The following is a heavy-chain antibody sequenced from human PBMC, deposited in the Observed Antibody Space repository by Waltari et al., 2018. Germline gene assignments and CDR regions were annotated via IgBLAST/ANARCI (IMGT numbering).Heavy chain of an antibody. J-gene: IGHJ4*02. CDR2: INHSGST. CDR3: ARRKPYSSSSQLDY. D-gene: IGHD6-6*01. V-gene: IGHV4-34*01. CDR1: GGSFSGYY. Sequence: QVQLQQWGAGLLKPSETLSLTCAVYGGSFSGYYWSWIRQPPGKGLEWIGEINHSGSTNYNPSLKSRVTISVDTSKNQFSLKLSSVTAADTAVYYCARRKPYSSSSQLDYWGQGTLVTVSS.